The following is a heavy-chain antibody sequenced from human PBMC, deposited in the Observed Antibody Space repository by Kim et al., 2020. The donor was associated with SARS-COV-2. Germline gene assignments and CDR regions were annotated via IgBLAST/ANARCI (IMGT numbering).Heavy chain of an antibody. CDR2: INAGNGNT. V-gene: IGHV1-3*01. D-gene: IGHD1-1*01. Sequence: ASVKVSCKASGYTFTSYAMHWVRQAPGQRLEWMGWINAGNGNTKYSQKFQGRVTITRDTSASTAYMELSSLRSEDTAVYYCASGGLERPVFLLAYYGMDVWGQGTTVTVSS. CDR3: ASGGLERPVFLLAYYGMDV. CDR1: GYTFTSYA. J-gene: IGHJ6*02.